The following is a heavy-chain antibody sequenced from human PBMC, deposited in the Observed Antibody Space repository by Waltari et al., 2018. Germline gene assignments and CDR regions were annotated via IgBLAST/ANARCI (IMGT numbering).Heavy chain of an antibody. CDR2: ISWNSGSI. Sequence: EVQLVESGGGLVQPGRSLRLSCAASGFTFDDYAMHWVRQAPGKGLEWVSGISWNSGSIGYADSVKGRFTISRDNAKNSLYLQMNSLRAEDTALYYCAKDSEGSGSFPDYWGQGTLVTVSS. J-gene: IGHJ4*02. V-gene: IGHV3-9*01. CDR3: AKDSEGSGSFPDY. D-gene: IGHD3-10*01. CDR1: GFTFDDYA.